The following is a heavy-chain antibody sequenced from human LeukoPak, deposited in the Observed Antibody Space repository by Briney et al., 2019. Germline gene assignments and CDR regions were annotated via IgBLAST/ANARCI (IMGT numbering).Heavy chain of an antibody. Sequence: SETLSLTCTVSGGSISGTSYYWGWIRQPPGKGLEWIGSIYYSGTTYYNPSLKSRVTISVDTSKNHFSLKLRSVTAADTAVYYCARAETYSSGWYDAFFDYWGQGTLVTVSS. V-gene: IGHV4-39*02. CDR1: GGSISGTSYY. CDR2: IYYSGTT. D-gene: IGHD6-19*01. CDR3: ARAETYSSGWYDAFFDY. J-gene: IGHJ4*02.